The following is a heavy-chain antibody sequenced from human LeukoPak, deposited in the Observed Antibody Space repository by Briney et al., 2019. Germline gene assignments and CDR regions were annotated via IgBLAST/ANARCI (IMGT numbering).Heavy chain of an antibody. D-gene: IGHD3-16*02. V-gene: IGHV3-21*01. CDR3: ARDSLHPRRLSDAFDV. J-gene: IGHJ3*01. CDR1: GFTFSTYN. Sequence: GGSLRLSCAASGFTFSTYNMNWVRQAPGKGLEWVSSNSSSSSYIYYADSVKGRFTISRDNAKNSLYLQMNSLGAEDSAVYYCARDSLHPRRLSDAFDVWGQGTMVTVSS. CDR2: NSSSSSYI.